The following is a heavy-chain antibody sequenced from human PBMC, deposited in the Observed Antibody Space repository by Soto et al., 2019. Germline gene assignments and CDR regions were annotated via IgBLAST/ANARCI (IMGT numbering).Heavy chain of an antibody. CDR3: ARSGFRSYSSGWYLSY. D-gene: IGHD6-19*01. Sequence: GGSLRLSCVASGFTFSNYGMHWVRQAPGKGLEWVAVIWYDGSNKYYADSVKGRFTISRDNSKNTLYLQMNSLRAEDTAVYYCARSGFRSYSSGWYLSYWGQGTLVTVSS. V-gene: IGHV3-33*08. J-gene: IGHJ4*02. CDR2: IWYDGSNK. CDR1: GFTFSNYG.